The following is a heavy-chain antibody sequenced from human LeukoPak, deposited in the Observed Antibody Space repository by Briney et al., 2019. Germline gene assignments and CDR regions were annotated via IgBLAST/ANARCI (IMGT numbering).Heavy chain of an antibody. J-gene: IGHJ5*02. V-gene: IGHV4-59*01. Sequence: KPSETLSLTCTVSGGSISSYYWSWIRQPPGKGLEWIGYIYYSGSTNYNPSLKSRATISVDTSKNQFSLKLSSVTAADTTVYYCARDRWFGELNWFDPWGQGTLVTVSS. CDR3: ARDRWFGELNWFDP. CDR2: IYYSGST. CDR1: GGSISSYY. D-gene: IGHD3-10*01.